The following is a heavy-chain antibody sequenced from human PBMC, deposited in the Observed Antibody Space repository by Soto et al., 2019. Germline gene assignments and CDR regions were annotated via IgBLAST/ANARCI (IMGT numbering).Heavy chain of an antibody. CDR3: AKDMSTSGYHLGSPFEI. D-gene: IGHD5-12*01. J-gene: IGHJ3*02. Sequence: EVQLVESGGGLVQSGTSLRLSCATSGFSFNDYAMHWIRQVPGMGLEWVSGISWHSGSIAYADSVKGRFTISRDNANNSLYLQMNSLRPEDTALYYCAKDMSTSGYHLGSPFEIWGQGTMVTVSS. CDR1: GFSFNDYA. CDR2: ISWHSGSI. V-gene: IGHV3-9*01.